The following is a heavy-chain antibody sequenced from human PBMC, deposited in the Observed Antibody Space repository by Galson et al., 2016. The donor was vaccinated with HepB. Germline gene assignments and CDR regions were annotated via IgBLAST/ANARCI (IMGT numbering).Heavy chain of an antibody. CDR2: INPGGSTT. J-gene: IGHJ4*02. V-gene: IGHV3-74*01. D-gene: IGHD1-26*01. CDR3: AGDFYISGDY. Sequence: SLRLSCAASGFTFSNYWMHWVRQAPGKGLVWVSRINPGGSTTGFADSVKGRFTMSRDNAKNTVYLYMNSLRAEDTGVYYCAGDFYISGDYWGQGTLVTVSS. CDR1: GFTFSNYW.